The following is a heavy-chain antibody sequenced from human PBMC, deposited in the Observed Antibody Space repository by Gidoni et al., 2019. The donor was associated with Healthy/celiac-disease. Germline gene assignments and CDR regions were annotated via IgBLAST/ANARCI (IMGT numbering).Heavy chain of an antibody. V-gene: IGHV3-48*02. CDR1: GFTFRSYS. J-gene: IGHJ4*02. D-gene: IGHD3-3*01. CDR2: ISSSSSTI. Sequence: EVQLVESGGGLVQPGGSLRLSCAASGFTFRSYSMNWVRQAPGKGLEWVSYISSSSSTIYYADSVKGRFTIPRDNAKNSLYLQMNSLRDEETAVYYCARDSASDFWSGYPAYYFDYWGQGTLVTVSS. CDR3: ARDSASDFWSGYPAYYFDY.